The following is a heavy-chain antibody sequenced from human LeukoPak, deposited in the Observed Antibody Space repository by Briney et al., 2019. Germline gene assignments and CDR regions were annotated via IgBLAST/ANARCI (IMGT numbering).Heavy chain of an antibody. CDR1: GFTFSSFA. CDR2: FSGRGGST. CDR3: AKADGIRVFPY. V-gene: IGHV3-23*01. J-gene: IGHJ4*02. D-gene: IGHD2-21*01. Sequence: QPGGSLRLSCTASGFTFSSFAMNGVRQAPGKGLEWVSGFSGRGGSTHYADSVKGRFTISRDNSKNTVYMQMNSLRAEDTAVYYCAKADGIRVFPYWGQGTLVTVSS.